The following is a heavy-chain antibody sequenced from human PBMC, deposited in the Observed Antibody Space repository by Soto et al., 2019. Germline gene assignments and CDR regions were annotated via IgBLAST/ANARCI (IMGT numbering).Heavy chain of an antibody. CDR2: IIPIFGTA. D-gene: IGHD3-10*01. CDR1: GGTFSSYA. J-gene: IGHJ5*02. CDR3: ARDSTRVRGVIISGPWFDP. Sequence: GASVKVSCKASGGTFSSYAISWVRQAPGQGLEWMGGIIPIFGTANYAQKFQGRVTITADESTSTAYMELSSLRSEDTAVYYCARDSTRVRGVIISGPWFDPWGQGTLVTVSS. V-gene: IGHV1-69*13.